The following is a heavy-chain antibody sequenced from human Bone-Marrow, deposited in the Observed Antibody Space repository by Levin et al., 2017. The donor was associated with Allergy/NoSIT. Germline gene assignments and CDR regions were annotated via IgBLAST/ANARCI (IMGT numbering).Heavy chain of an antibody. V-gene: IGHV3-72*01. CDR1: EFTFSDHY. Sequence: GGSLRLSCAASEFTFSDHYMGWVRQAPGKGLEWVGRTRNKANTYTTEYAASVKGRFAISRDDSKNLLFLQMNSLKTEDTAVYYCVRSSIFGVVYYFDYWGQGTLVTVSS. CDR2: TRNKANTYTT. J-gene: IGHJ4*02. CDR3: VRSSIFGVVYYFDY. D-gene: IGHD3-3*02.